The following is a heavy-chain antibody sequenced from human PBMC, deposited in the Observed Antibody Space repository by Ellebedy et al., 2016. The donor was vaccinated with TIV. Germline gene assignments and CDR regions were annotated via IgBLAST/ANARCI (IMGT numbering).Heavy chain of an antibody. CDR1: GFTFSSYW. D-gene: IGHD3-22*01. V-gene: IGHV4-34*01. J-gene: IGHJ4*02. CDR2: INHTGST. Sequence: ESLKISXAASGFTFSSYWMTWVRQAPGKGLEWIGEINHTGSTRYNPSLKSRVTISVDTSKNQFSLKLSSVTAADTAVYYCASRMIYWGQGTLVTVSS. CDR3: ASRMIY.